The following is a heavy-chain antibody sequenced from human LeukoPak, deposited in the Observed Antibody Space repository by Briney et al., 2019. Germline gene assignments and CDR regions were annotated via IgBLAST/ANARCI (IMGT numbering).Heavy chain of an antibody. J-gene: IGHJ4*02. CDR3: AREPGTDYRKYYFDY. CDR2: LYNGGTT. D-gene: IGHD3/OR15-3a*01. V-gene: IGHV3-53*01. CDR1: GFTVSSYY. Sequence: GGSLRLSCAASGFTVSSYYMSWVRQAPDMGLEWVSVLYNGGTTYYADSVKGRFTISRDNSKNTVYLQMDSLRGEDTAAYYCAREPGTDYRKYYFDYWGQGTLVTVSS.